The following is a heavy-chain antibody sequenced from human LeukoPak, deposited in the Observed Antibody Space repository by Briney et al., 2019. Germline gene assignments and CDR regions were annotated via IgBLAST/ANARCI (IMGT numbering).Heavy chain of an antibody. J-gene: IGHJ6*03. D-gene: IGHD3-10*01. V-gene: IGHV4-39*01. CDR1: GGSISSSRYY. CDR3: ARHLQYGSWHYYMDV. CDR2: LYYSGNT. Sequence: SETLSLTCTVSGGSISSSRYYGGWIRQPPGKGLEWIGSLYYSGNTYYNPSLKSRVTISVDTSKNQFSLKLSSVTAADTAVYHCARHLQYGSWHYYMDVWGKGTTVTISS.